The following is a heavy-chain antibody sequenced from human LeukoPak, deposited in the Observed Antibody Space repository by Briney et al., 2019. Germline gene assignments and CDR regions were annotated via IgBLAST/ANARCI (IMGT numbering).Heavy chain of an antibody. D-gene: IGHD5-18*01. CDR3: ARAQGSYGFYFDY. CDR1: GFTFSSYG. CDR2: IWYDGSNK. Sequence: GGSLRLSCAASGFTFSSYGMHWVRQAPGKGLEWVAVIWYDGSNKYYADSVKGRFTISRDNSKNTLYPQMNSLRAEDTAVYYCARAQGSYGFYFDYWGQGTLVTVSS. V-gene: IGHV3-33*01. J-gene: IGHJ4*02.